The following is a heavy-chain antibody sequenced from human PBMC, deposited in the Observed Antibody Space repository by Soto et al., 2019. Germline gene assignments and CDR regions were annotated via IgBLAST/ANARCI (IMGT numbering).Heavy chain of an antibody. CDR1: GYTFTSYG. D-gene: IGHD6-6*01. J-gene: IGHJ6*02. Sequence: QVQLVQSGAEVKKPGASVKVSCKASGYTFTSYGISWVRQAPGQELEWMGWISAYNGNTNYAQKLQGRVTMTTDTSTSTAYMELRSLRSDDTAVYYCARVDIAARQYYYYGMDVWGQGTTVTVSS. CDR3: ARVDIAARQYYYYGMDV. V-gene: IGHV1-18*04. CDR2: ISAYNGNT.